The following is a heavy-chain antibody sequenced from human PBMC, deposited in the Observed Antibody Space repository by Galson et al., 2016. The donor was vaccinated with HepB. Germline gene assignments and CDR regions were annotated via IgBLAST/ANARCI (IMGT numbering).Heavy chain of an antibody. CDR1: GFNLSGYG. CDR3: TKGTAAYTYGGGKYAFDV. CDR2: ISSGSSPI. D-gene: IGHD4-23*01. V-gene: IGHV3-48*04. Sequence: SLRLSCAASGFNLSGYGMDWVRQAPGKGLEWVSYISSGSSPIYYADSVKGRFTISRDNAKNSLYLQIISLRAEDTAMYYCTKGTAAYTYGGGKYAFDVWGQGTMVIVSS. J-gene: IGHJ3*01.